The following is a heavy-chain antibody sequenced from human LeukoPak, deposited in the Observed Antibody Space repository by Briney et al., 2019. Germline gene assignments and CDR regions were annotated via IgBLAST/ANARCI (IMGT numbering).Heavy chain of an antibody. CDR3: AKDGYRTVALDY. CDR1: GFTFSNYG. CDR2: ISYDGSDK. V-gene: IGHV3-30*18. J-gene: IGHJ4*02. Sequence: GGSLRLSCAASGFTFSNYGMHWVRQAPGKGLEWVAVISYDGSDKYYADSAKGRFTISRDNSKNTLYLQINSLRAEDTAVYYCAKDGYRTVALDYWGQGTLVTVSS. D-gene: IGHD2-2*03.